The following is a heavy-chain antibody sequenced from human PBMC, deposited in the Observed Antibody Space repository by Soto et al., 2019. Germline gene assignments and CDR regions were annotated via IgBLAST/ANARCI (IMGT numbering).Heavy chain of an antibody. Sequence: QVQLQQWGAGLLKPSETLSLTCAVYGGSFSGYYWSWIRQPPGKGLEWIGEINHSGSTNYNPSLKSRVTISVDTSKNQFSLKRSSVTAADTAVYYCARERTSGVWGQGTLVTVSS. CDR2: INHSGST. CDR3: ARERTSGV. CDR1: GGSFSGYY. J-gene: IGHJ4*02. D-gene: IGHD3-16*01. V-gene: IGHV4-34*01.